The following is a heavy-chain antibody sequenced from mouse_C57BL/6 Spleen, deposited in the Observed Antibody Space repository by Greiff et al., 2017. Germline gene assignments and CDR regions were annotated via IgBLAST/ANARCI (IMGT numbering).Heavy chain of an antibody. D-gene: IGHD2-4*01. CDR3: TRGGDYDDDGPHWYFDV. V-gene: IGHV1-5*01. CDR1: GYTFTSYW. CDR2: IYPGNSDT. J-gene: IGHJ1*03. Sequence: VQLQQSGTVLARPGASVKMSCKTSGYTFTSYWMHWVKQRPGQGLEWIGAIYPGNSDTSYNQKFKGKAKLTAVTSASTAYMELSSLTNEDSAVYYCTRGGDYDDDGPHWYFDVWGTGTTVTVSS.